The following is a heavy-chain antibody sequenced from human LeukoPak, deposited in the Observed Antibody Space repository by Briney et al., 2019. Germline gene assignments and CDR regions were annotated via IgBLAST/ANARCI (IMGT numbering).Heavy chain of an antibody. CDR1: GYTFTSYY. V-gene: IGHV1-46*01. CDR3: ARDNLEYLYDSSGTTPAY. J-gene: IGHJ4*02. Sequence: ASVKVSCKASGYTFTSYYMHWVRQAPGQGLEWMGIINPSGGSTSYAQKFQGRVTMTRDTSTSTVYMELSSLRSEDTAVYYCARDNLEYLYDSSGTTPAYWGQGTLVTVSS. CDR2: INPSGGST. D-gene: IGHD3-22*01.